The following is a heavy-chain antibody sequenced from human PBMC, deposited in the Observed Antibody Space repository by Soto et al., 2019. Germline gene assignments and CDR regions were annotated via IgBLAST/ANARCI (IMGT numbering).Heavy chain of an antibody. D-gene: IGHD5-12*01. CDR2: INHSGST. J-gene: IGHJ6*03. Sequence: SETLSLTCAVYGGSFSGYYWSWIRQPPGKGLEWIGEINHSGSTNYNPSLKSRVTISVDTSKNQFSLKLSPVTAADTAVYYCARGGYSGYDSDYYYMDVWGKGTTVTVSS. CDR3: ARGGYSGYDSDYYYMDV. CDR1: GGSFSGYY. V-gene: IGHV4-34*01.